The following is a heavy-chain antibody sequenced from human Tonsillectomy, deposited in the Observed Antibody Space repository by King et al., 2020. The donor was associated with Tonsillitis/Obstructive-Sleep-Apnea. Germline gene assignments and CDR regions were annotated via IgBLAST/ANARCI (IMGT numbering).Heavy chain of an antibody. CDR2: IYPGDSDT. CDR3: ATVYGARYYYYVMDV. V-gene: IGHV5-51*03. J-gene: IGHJ6*02. Sequence: QLVQSGAEVKKPGESLKISCKGSGYSFTSYWIGWVRQMPGKGLEWMGIIYPGDSDTRYSPSFQGQGTISADKSISTAYLQWSSLKASYTAMYYCATVYGARYYYYVMDVWGQATTVTVSS. CDR1: GYSFTSYW. D-gene: IGHD5/OR15-5a*01.